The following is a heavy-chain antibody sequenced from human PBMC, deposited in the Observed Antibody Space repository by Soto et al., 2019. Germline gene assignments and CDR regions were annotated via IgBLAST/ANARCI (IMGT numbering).Heavy chain of an antibody. CDR2: INPNSGGT. J-gene: IGHJ3*02. D-gene: IGHD6-19*01. V-gene: IGHV1-2*04. CDR3: ARGSWEAVAGTEAVDI. Sequence: GASVKVSCKASGYTFTGYYMHWVRQAPGQGLEWMGWINPNSGGTNYAQKFQGWVTMTRDTSISTAYMELSRLRSDDTAVYYCARGSWEAVAGTEAVDIWGQGTMVTVS. CDR1: GYTFTGYY.